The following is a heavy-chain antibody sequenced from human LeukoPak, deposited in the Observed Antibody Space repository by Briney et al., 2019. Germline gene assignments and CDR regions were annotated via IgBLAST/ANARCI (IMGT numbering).Heavy chain of an antibody. CDR1: GNSISSYY. V-gene: IGHV4-4*07. CDR3: ARPIRGHLNWFDP. D-gene: IGHD1-26*01. CDR2: IHTSGST. Sequence: SETLSLTCTVSGNSISSYYWSWIRQPAGKGLEWIGRIHTSGSTNYNSSLKSRVTMSVDMSKNQFSLKLSSVTAADTAVYYCARPIRGHLNWFDPWGQGTLVTVSS. J-gene: IGHJ5*02.